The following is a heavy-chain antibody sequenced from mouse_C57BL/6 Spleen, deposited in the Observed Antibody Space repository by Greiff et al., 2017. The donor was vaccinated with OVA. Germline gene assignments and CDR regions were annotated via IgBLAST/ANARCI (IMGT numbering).Heavy chain of an antibody. Sequence: QVQLKQSGPELVKPGASVKISCKASGYSFTSYYIHWVKQRPGQGLEWIGWIYPGSGNTKYNEKFKGKATLTADTSSSTAYMQLSSLTSEDSAVYYCALIYSGAMDYWGQGTSVTVSS. CDR2: IYPGSGNT. D-gene: IGHD2-1*01. CDR3: ALIYSGAMDY. J-gene: IGHJ4*01. CDR1: GYSFTSYY. V-gene: IGHV1-66*01.